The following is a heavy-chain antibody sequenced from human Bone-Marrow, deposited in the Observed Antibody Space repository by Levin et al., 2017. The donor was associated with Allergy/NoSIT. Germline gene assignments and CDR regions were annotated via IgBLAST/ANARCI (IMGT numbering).Heavy chain of an antibody. CDR3: ATEILGHQRIAAAGTRY. CDR1: GGTFSSYA. V-gene: IGHV1-69*01. J-gene: IGHJ4*02. Sequence: PGGSLRLSCKASGGTFSSYAISWVRQAPGQGLEWMGGIIPIFGTANYAQKFQGRVTITADESTSTAYMELSSLRSEDTAVYYCATEILGHQRIAAAGTRYWGQGTLVTVSS. CDR2: IIPIFGTA. D-gene: IGHD6-13*01.